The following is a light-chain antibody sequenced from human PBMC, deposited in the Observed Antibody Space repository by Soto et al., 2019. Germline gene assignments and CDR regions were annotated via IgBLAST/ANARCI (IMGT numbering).Light chain of an antibody. CDR3: QQRSNWPIT. V-gene: IGKV3-11*01. Sequence: EIVITQSTATLSVSPGEQSTLCCRASQSVSSNLAWYQQKPGQAPRLLIYDASNRATGIPARFSGSGSGTDFTLTISSLEPEDFAVYYCQQRSNWPITFGQGTRLEIK. J-gene: IGKJ5*01. CDR1: QSVSSN. CDR2: DAS.